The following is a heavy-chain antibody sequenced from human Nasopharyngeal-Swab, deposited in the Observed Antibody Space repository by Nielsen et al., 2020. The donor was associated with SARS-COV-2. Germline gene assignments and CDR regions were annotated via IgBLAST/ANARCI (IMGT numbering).Heavy chain of an antibody. J-gene: IGHJ4*02. D-gene: IGHD4-23*01. Sequence: GGSLRLSCAASGFTFSNYGMHWVRQAPGKGLEWVAVIWYDGSNKYYADSVKGRFTISRDNSKNTVYLQMSSPRGEDTAVYYCAAAPSGDYGGYWGQGTLVTVSS. CDR1: GFTFSNYG. V-gene: IGHV3-33*01. CDR2: IWYDGSNK. CDR3: AAAPSGDYGGY.